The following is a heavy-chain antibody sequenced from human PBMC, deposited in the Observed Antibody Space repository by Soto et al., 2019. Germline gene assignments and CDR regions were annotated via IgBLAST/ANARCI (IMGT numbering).Heavy chain of an antibody. J-gene: IGHJ5*02. CDR2: INHSGST. CDR3: ARDYDNTGSVPPMDP. D-gene: IGHD3-9*01. Sequence: SETLSLTCAVYGGSFSGYYWSWIRQPPGKGLEWIGEINHSGSTNYNPSLKSRVTISVDTSKNQFSLKLSSVTAADTAVYYCARDYDNTGSVPPMDPGGHRILVTISS. CDR1: GGSFSGYY. V-gene: IGHV4-34*01.